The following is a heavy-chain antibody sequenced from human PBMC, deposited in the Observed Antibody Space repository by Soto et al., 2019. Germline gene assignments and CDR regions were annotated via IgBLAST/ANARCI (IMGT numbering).Heavy chain of an antibody. D-gene: IGHD6-6*01. CDR1: GYSFTSYY. Sequence: QVQLVQSGAEVKKPGASVKVSCKASGYSFTSYYMHWVRQAPGQGLEWMGTINLGGGGAIYAQKFQGRVTMTRDTSTNTVYMELGSLRSEDTAVYYCTRGSQYSSSFDYWGQGTLVPVSS. J-gene: IGHJ4*02. CDR3: TRGSQYSSSFDY. CDR2: INLGGGGA. V-gene: IGHV1-46*03.